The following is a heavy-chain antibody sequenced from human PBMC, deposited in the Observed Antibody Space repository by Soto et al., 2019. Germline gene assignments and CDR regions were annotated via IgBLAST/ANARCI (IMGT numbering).Heavy chain of an antibody. CDR1: GYTFTGYY. J-gene: IGHJ6*02. D-gene: IGHD6-13*01. CDR2: INPNSGGT. Sequence: ASVKVSCKASGYTFTGYYMHWVRQAPGQGLEWMGWINPNSGGTNYAQKFQGWVTMTRDTSISTAYMELSRLRSDDTAVYYCAREGSGIAAAGTGIAVAGSGGYYYGMDVWGQGTTVTVSS. V-gene: IGHV1-2*04. CDR3: AREGSGIAAAGTGIAVAGSGGYYYGMDV.